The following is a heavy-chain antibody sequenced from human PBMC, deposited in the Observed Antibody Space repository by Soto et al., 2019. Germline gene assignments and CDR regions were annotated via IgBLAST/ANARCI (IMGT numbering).Heavy chain of an antibody. CDR2: IYYSGST. J-gene: IGHJ5*02. CDR3: ARDRDSSSWYHPAKTSVWFDP. Sequence: KPSETLSLTCTVSGGSISSYYWSWIRQPPGKGLEWIGYIYYSGSTNYNPSLKSRVTISVDTSKNQFSLKLSSVTAADTAVYYCARDRDSSSWYHPAKTSVWFDPWGQGTLVTVSS. V-gene: IGHV4-59*01. CDR1: GGSISSYY. D-gene: IGHD6-13*01.